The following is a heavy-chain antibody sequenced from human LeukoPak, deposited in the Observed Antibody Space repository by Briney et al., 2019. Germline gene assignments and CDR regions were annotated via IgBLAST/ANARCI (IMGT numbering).Heavy chain of an antibody. J-gene: IGHJ3*02. Sequence: SETLSLTCTVSGGSINSGSYHWGWVRQPPGKGLEWIGLIFYSGNTYYNPSLKSRVTISVDTSKNQFSLKLSSVTATDTAVYCARHLRFGSSALPRDVFDIWGRGTVVSVSS. CDR2: IFYSGNT. D-gene: IGHD1-26*01. CDR3: ARHLRFGSSALPRDVFDI. CDR1: GGSINSGSYH. V-gene: IGHV4-39*01.